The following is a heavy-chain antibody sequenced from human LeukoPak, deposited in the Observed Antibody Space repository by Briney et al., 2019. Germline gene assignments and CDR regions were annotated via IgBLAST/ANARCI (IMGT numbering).Heavy chain of an antibody. V-gene: IGHV3-30*02. D-gene: IGHD3-10*01. Sequence: PGGSLRLSCAASGFTFSSYGMHWVRQAPGKGLEWVAFIRYDGSNKYYADSVKGRFTISRDNSKNTLYLQMNSLRAEDTAVYYCAKSLSSRGVIIPKTSRYFDYWGQGTPVTVSS. CDR3: AKSLSSRGVIIPKTSRYFDY. CDR1: GFTFSSYG. J-gene: IGHJ4*02. CDR2: IRYDGSNK.